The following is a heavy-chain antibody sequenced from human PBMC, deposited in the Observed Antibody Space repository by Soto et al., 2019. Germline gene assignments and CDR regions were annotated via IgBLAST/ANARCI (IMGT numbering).Heavy chain of an antibody. CDR1: GFTFSSYA. Sequence: GGSLRLSCAASGFTFSSYAMSWVRQAPGKGLEWVSAISGSGGSKYYADSVKGRFTISRDNSKNTLYLQMNSLRAEDTAVYYCAKVLGIAATKPADCWGQGTLVTVSS. D-gene: IGHD6-13*01. J-gene: IGHJ4*02. V-gene: IGHV3-23*01. CDR3: AKVLGIAATKPADC. CDR2: ISGSGGSK.